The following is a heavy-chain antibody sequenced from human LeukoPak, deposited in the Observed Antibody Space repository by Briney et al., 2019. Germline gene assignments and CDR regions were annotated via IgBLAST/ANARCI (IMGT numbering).Heavy chain of an antibody. V-gene: IGHV1-2*02. D-gene: IGHD2-2*01. CDR3: ARGDCSSTSCRDNWFDP. CDR2: INPNSGGT. Sequence: GASVKVSCKASGYTFTSYGISWVRQAPGQGLEWMGWINPNSGGTNYAQKFQGRVTMTRDTSISTAYMELSRLRSDDTAVYYCARGDCSSTSCRDNWFDPWGQGTLVTVSS. J-gene: IGHJ5*02. CDR1: GYTFTSYG.